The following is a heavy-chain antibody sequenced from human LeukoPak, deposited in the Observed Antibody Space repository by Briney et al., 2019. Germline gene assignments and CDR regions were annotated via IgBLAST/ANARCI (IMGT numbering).Heavy chain of an antibody. CDR2: ISGSGGST. V-gene: IGHV3-23*01. CDR1: GFTFSSSA. Sequence: GGSLRLSCAASGFTFSSSAMSWVRQAPGKGLEWVSAISGSGGSTYYADSVKGRFTISRDNSKNTLYLQMNSLRAEDTAVYYCAKYHDSSGYYYSDYFDYWGQGTLVTVSS. J-gene: IGHJ4*02. D-gene: IGHD3-22*01. CDR3: AKYHDSSGYYYSDYFDY.